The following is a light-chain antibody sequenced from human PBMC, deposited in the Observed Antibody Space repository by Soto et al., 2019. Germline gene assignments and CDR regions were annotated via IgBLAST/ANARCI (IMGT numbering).Light chain of an antibody. CDR3: DPWKSTPVV. Sequence: QSVLTQSSSASASLGSSVKLTCTLSSGHSSYIIAWHQQQPGKAPRYLMKLEGSGSYNKGSGVPDRFSGSSSGADRYLTIPTPLLEDGANYHWDPWKSTPVVFGGG. CDR1: SGHSSYI. V-gene: IGLV4-60*01. J-gene: IGLJ2*01. CDR2: LEGSGSY.